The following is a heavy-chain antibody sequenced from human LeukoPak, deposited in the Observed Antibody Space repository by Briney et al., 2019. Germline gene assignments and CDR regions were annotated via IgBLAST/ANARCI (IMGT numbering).Heavy chain of an antibody. V-gene: IGHV4-59*08. Sequence: SETLSLTCTVSGGSISSYYWSWIRQPPGKGLEWIGYIYYSGSTNYNPSLKSRVTISVDTSKNQFSLKLSSVTAADTAVYYCARHVLHSGTSGAFDIWGPGTLVTVSS. CDR1: GGSISSYY. CDR3: ARHVLHSGTSGAFDI. CDR2: IYYSGST. J-gene: IGHJ3*02. D-gene: IGHD1-26*01.